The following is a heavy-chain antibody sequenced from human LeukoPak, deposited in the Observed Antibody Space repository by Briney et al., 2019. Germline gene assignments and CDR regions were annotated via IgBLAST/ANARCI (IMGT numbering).Heavy chain of an antibody. J-gene: IGHJ4*02. Sequence: GGSLRLSCTASGFTFGDYAMSWVRQAPGKGLEYVSAISSNGGSTYYANSVKGRFTISRDSSKNTLYLQMGSLRAEDMAVYYCARVQYYYDSSGSYYFDYWGQGTLVTVSS. V-gene: IGHV3-64*01. CDR3: ARVQYYYDSSGSYYFDY. CDR1: GFTFGDYA. D-gene: IGHD3-22*01. CDR2: ISSNGGST.